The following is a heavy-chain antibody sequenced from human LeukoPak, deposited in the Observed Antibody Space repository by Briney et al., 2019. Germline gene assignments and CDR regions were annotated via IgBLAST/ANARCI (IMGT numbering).Heavy chain of an antibody. CDR1: GYTFTSYY. J-gene: IGHJ4*02. V-gene: IGHV1-46*01. Sequence: ASVKVSCKASGYTFTSYYIHWVRQAPGQGLEWMGIFIPSGGSTSYAQKFQGRVTMTKDTSTSTVYMESSSLRSEDTAVYYCARDPLKVAATGLDYWGQGTLVTVSS. CDR3: ARDPLKVAATGLDY. D-gene: IGHD6-13*01. CDR2: FIPSGGST.